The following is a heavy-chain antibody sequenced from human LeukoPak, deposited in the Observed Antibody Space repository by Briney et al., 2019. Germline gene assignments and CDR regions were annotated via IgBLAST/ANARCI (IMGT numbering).Heavy chain of an antibody. CDR2: IIPIFGTA. CDR1: GYSFTAYY. D-gene: IGHD2-8*01. Sequence: SVKVSCKASGYSFTAYYMHWVRQAPGQGLEWMGGIIPIFGTANYTQKFQGRVTITTDESTSTAYMELSSLRSEDTAVYYCASYCTNGVCYHNDAFDIWGQGTMVTVSS. J-gene: IGHJ3*02. CDR3: ASYCTNGVCYHNDAFDI. V-gene: IGHV1-69*05.